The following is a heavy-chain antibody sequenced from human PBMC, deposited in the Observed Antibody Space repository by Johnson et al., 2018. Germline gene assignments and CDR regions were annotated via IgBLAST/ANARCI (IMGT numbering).Heavy chain of an antibody. J-gene: IGHJ6*02. CDR2: ISSSSSYI. D-gene: IGHD6-6*01. Sequence: VQLVQSGGGLVKPGWSLGLSCAASGFTFSSYSMNWVRQAPGKGLEWVSSISSSSSYIYYADSVKGRFAIARDNAKNSLYLQMNRLRAEDTAVYYCARDLLRGSIAARPYYYYGMDGWGQGTTVTVSS. V-gene: IGHV3-21*01. CDR3: ARDLLRGSIAARPYYYYGMDG. CDR1: GFTFSSYS.